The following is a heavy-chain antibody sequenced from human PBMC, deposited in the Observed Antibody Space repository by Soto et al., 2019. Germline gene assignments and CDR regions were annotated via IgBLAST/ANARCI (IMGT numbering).Heavy chain of an antibody. CDR3: MTKYIISTGGC. J-gene: IGHJ4*02. D-gene: IGHD3-10*01. CDR1: GFTFSNAW. V-gene: IGHV3-15*01. Sequence: PGGSLRLSCAASGFTFSNAWLSWVRQAPGKGLEWIGRIRATTDGGTADYAAPVKGRFTISRDDSRNTLYLQMNSLKTEDTAVYSCMTKYIISTGGCWGQGTPVTVSS. CDR2: IRATTDGGTA.